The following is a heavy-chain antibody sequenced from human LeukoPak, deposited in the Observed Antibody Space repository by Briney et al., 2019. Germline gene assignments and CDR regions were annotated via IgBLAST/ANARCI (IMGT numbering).Heavy chain of an antibody. CDR1: GYTLTELS. Sequence: ASVKVSCKVSGYTLTELSMHWVRQAPGKGLELMGGFDPEDGETIYAQKFQGRVTMTEDTSTGTAYMELSSLRSEDTAVYYCATALPDCSSTSCSGWFDPWGQGTLVTVSS. CDR2: FDPEDGET. V-gene: IGHV1-24*01. J-gene: IGHJ5*02. D-gene: IGHD2-2*01. CDR3: ATALPDCSSTSCSGWFDP.